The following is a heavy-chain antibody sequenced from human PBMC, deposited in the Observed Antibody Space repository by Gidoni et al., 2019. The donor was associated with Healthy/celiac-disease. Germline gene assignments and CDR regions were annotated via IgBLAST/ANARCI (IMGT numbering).Heavy chain of an antibody. V-gene: IGHV3-30*04. J-gene: IGHJ4*02. D-gene: IGHD1-1*01. Sequence: QVQLVESGGGVVQPGRSLRLSCPASGFTFSSYAMHWVRQAPGKGLEWVAVISYDGSNKYYADSVKGRFTISRDNSKNTLYLQMNSLRAEDTAVYYCARQGLGTNWDYWGQGTLVTVSS. CDR2: ISYDGSNK. CDR1: GFTFSSYA. CDR3: ARQGLGTNWDY.